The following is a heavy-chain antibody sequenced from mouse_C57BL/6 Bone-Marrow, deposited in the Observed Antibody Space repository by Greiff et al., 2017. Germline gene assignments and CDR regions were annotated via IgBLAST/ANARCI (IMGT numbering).Heavy chain of an antibody. CDR3: ATPLIITEGYFDY. CDR2: IHPSDSDT. CDR1: GYTFTSYW. V-gene: IGHV1-74*01. D-gene: IGHD1-1*01. Sequence: QVQLQQPGAELVKPGASVKVSCKASGYTFTSYWMHWMKQRPGQGLEWIGRIHPSDSDTNYNQKFKGKATLTVDKSSSTAYMQLSSLTSEDSAVYYCATPLIITEGYFDYWGQGTTLTVSS. J-gene: IGHJ2*01.